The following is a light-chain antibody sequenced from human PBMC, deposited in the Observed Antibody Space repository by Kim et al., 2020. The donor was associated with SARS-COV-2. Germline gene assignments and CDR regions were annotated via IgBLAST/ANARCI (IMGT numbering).Light chain of an antibody. Sequence: SPGDSATLACRASRSVSGDYLAWYQQKPGQAPRLVIYGASTRATGIPDRFSGSGYGTDFTLTINRLEPEDFAVYYCQQYAGSPLYSFGQGTKLEI. CDR3: QQYAGSPLYS. CDR2: GAS. V-gene: IGKV3-20*01. CDR1: RSVSGDY. J-gene: IGKJ2*03.